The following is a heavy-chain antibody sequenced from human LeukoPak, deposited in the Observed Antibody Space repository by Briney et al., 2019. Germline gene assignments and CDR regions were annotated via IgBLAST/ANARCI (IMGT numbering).Heavy chain of an antibody. CDR2: IYYIGST. J-gene: IGHJ1*01. CDR1: GGFISSSRYY. V-gene: IGHV4-39*01. D-gene: IGHD3-22*01. Sequence: SETLSLTCTISGGFISSSRYYGGWIRQPPGKGLEWIGDIYYIGSTYYNPARKSRVSMSIDTSRNQFSLELRSVAAADTALYYCARRRYYDSTGYLEWGQGTLVTVTS. CDR3: ARRRYYDSTGYLE.